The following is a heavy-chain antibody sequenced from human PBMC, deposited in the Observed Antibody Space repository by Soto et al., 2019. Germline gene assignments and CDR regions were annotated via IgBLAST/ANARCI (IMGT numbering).Heavy chain of an antibody. V-gene: IGHV1-2*02. CDR1: GYTFTGYY. J-gene: IGHJ6*02. D-gene: IGHD1-7*01. Sequence: GSSVKVSCKASGYTFTGYYMHWVRQAPGQGLEWMGWINPNSGGTNYAQKFQGRVTMTRDTSISTAYMELSRLRSDDTAVYYCAREGGITGTTHHYYVIDVWGQGTTVTVSS. CDR2: INPNSGGT. CDR3: AREGGITGTTHHYYVIDV.